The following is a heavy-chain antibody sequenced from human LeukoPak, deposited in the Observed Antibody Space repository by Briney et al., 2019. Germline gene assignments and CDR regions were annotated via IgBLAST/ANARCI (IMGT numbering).Heavy chain of an antibody. CDR1: GGSISSGGYY. CDR3: AREIAAAGKAFDP. Sequence: SQTLSLTCTVSGGSISSGGYYWRWIRQHPGKGLEWIGYIYYSGSTYDNPSLKSRVTISVDTSKNQFSLKLSSVTAADTAVYYCAREIAAAGKAFDPWGQGTLVTVSS. CDR2: IYYSGST. V-gene: IGHV4-31*03. D-gene: IGHD6-13*01. J-gene: IGHJ5*02.